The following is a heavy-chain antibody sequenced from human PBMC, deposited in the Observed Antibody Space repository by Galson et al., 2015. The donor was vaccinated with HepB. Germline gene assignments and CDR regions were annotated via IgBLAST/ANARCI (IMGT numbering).Heavy chain of an antibody. CDR3: ARVAGYCDTACFYPYSWFDP. CDR2: IKQDGSEK. V-gene: IGHV3-7*03. D-gene: IGHD2-15*01. J-gene: IGHJ5*02. CDR1: GFTFNNFW. Sequence: SLRLSCAASGFTFNNFWMSWVRQAPGKGLEWVANIKQDGSEKYYVDSVKGRFTISRDNAKTSLYLQMNNLRAEDTAVYYCARVAGYCDTACFYPYSWFDPWGQGTLVTVSS.